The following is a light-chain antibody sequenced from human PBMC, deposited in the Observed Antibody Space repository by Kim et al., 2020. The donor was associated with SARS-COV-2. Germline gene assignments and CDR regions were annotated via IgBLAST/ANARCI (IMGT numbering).Light chain of an antibody. CDR1: SSYVCRYNY. J-gene: IGLJ3*02. CDR3: NSYTSSSTRV. CDR2: GVN. V-gene: IGLV2-14*03. Sequence: GQSISIACTGASSYVCRYNYVSRYQQRPGKAPKLMLYGVNLRPSGVSDRFSGSKSGSTASLTISGLQAEDEAYYYCNSYTSSSTRVFGGGTQLTVL.